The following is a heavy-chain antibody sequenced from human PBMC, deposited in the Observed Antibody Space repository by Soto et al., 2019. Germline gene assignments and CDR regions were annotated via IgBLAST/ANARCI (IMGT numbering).Heavy chain of an antibody. CDR3: TTNSVTDFYYYGMEV. CDR2: IKTNIDGGRI. J-gene: IGHJ6*02. CDR1: GFTFSNGW. V-gene: IGHV3-15*01. Sequence: EVQLVESGGGSVKPGGSLRLSCEGSGFTFSNGWMTWVRQAPGKGLEWVGRIKTNIDGGRIDYAAPVKGRFTISRDDSKNTLYLQMNSLKTEDTGVYYCTTNSVTDFYYYGMEVWGRGTTVTVSS.